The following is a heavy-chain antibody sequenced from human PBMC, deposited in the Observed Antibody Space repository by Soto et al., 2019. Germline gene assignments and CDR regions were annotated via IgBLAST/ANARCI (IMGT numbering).Heavy chain of an antibody. CDR3: ARGVNNYYDSSGYWYY. CDR1: GFTFISYG. V-gene: IGHV3-33*01. CDR2: IWYDGSNK. J-gene: IGHJ4*02. D-gene: IGHD3-22*01. Sequence: PGGSLRLSCAASGFTFISYGMHWVLQAPGKGLEWVAVIWYDGSNKYYADSVKGRFTTSRDNSKNTLYLQMNSLRAEDTAVYYCARGVNNYYDSSGYWYYWGQGTLVTVS.